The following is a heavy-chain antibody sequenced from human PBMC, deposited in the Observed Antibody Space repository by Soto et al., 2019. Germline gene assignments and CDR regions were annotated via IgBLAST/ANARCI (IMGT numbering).Heavy chain of an antibody. D-gene: IGHD1-7*01. J-gene: IGHJ6*02. CDR2: IIPILGIA. CDR3: ARAVNNWNYGDYYDGMDV. CDR1: GGTFSSYA. Sequence: ASVKVSCKASGGTFSSYAISWVRQAPGQGLEWMGGIIPILGIANYAQKFQGRVTITADKSTSTAYMELSSLRSEDTAVYYCARAVNNWNYGDYYDGMDVWGQGPTVTVSS. V-gene: IGHV1-69*10.